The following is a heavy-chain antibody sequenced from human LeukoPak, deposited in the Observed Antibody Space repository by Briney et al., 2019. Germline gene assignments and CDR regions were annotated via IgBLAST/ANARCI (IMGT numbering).Heavy chain of an antibody. CDR1: GGSSSGYY. J-gene: IGHJ4*02. CDR2: INHSGST. CDR3: ASWSCSGGSCYLGFWF. D-gene: IGHD2-15*01. Sequence: SETLSLTCAVYGGSSSGYYWSWIRQPPGKGLEWIGEINHSGSTNYNPSLKSRVSISVDTSKNQLSLKLSSVTAADTAVYYCASWSCSGGSCYLGFWFWGQGTLVTVSS. V-gene: IGHV4-34*01.